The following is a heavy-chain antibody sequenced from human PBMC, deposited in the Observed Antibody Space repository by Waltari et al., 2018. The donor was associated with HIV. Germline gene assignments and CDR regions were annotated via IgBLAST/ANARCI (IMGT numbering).Heavy chain of an antibody. CDR2: IWSHGRNQ. CDR1: GFRFTSFG. J-gene: IGHJ4*02. CDR3: ARVSYSSGWFEDY. Sequence: QVQLVESGGCVVQPGRSLRLSCAASGFRFTSFGMHWVRQAPGKGLEWVAVIWSHGRNQYYADSVKGRFTISRDNSKNTLFLQMNSLRVGDTAVYYCARVSYSSGWFEDYWGQGTLVTVSS. D-gene: IGHD6-19*01. V-gene: IGHV3-33*01.